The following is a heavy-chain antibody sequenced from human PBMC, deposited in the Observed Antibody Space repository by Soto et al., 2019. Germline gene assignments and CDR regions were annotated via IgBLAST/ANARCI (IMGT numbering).Heavy chain of an antibody. CDR3: ARREWDLPRSFAY. CDR2: VYYSGSP. CDR1: GGNIIIGGRY. V-gene: IGHV4-61*08. D-gene: IGHD1-26*01. J-gene: IGHJ4*01. Sequence: PSVTLSVTCPFAGGNIIIGGRYWRRIYQHAGKGLGWIGYVYYSGSPNYNPSLKSRVTISIYTSKTQFSLKLGAVTAADTAVYYCARREWDLPRSFAYWGHGTLVTVSS.